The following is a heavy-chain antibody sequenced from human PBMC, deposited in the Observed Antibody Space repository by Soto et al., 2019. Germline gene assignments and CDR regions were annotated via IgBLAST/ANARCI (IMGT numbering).Heavy chain of an antibody. J-gene: IGHJ4*02. CDR3: VRSGTSSGRFSDY. V-gene: IGHV5-51*01. CDR1: GYTFTSYW. CDR2: IYPSDSDI. D-gene: IGHD2-15*01. Sequence: GESLKISCKGSGYTFTSYWIGWVRQMPGEGLGWMGVIYPSDSDIRYSPSFQGKVTISADKSITTAYLQWSSLKAADTAMYYCVRSGTSSGRFSDYWGQGTLVTVSS.